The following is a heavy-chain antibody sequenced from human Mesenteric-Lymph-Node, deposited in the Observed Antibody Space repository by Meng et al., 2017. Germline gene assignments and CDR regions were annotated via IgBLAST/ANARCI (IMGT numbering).Heavy chain of an antibody. D-gene: IGHD2-21*01. J-gene: IGHJ4*02. Sequence: QGQLQESGHGLVKPSQTLSLTCTVSGGSISSGDYYWSWIRQPPGKGLEWIGYIYNSGSTYYNPSLKSRVTISVDTSKNQFSLKLRFVTAADTAVYYCAREGRSHQVGVSVYWGQGNLVTVSS. CDR2: IYNSGST. CDR1: GGSISSGDYY. CDR3: AREGRSHQVGVSVY. V-gene: IGHV4-30-4*01.